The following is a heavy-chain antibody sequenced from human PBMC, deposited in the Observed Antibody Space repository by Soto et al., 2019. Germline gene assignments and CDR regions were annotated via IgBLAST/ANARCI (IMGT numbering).Heavy chain of an antibody. J-gene: IGHJ4*02. D-gene: IGHD4-17*01. CDR1: GFTFSSYA. CDR3: ARDHDYGDYDEKSGFDY. V-gene: IGHV3-30-3*01. CDR2: ISYDGSNK. Sequence: QVQLVESGGGVVQPGRSLRLSCAASGFTFSSYAMHWVRQAPGKGLEWVAVISYDGSNKYYADSVKGRFTISRDNSKNTLYLQMNSLRAEDTAVYYCARDHDYGDYDEKSGFDYRGQGTLVTVSS.